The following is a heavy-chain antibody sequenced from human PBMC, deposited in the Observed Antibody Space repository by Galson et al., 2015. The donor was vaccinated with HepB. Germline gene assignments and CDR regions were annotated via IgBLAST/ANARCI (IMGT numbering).Heavy chain of an antibody. Sequence: SETLSLTCAVSGGSISSSNWWSWVRQPPGKGLEWIGEIYHSGSTNYNPSLKSRVTISVDKSKNQFSLKLSSVTAADTAVYYCAADSNSSGWYGDYWGQGTLVTVSS. CDR1: GGSISSSNW. D-gene: IGHD6-19*01. CDR3: AADSNSSGWYGDY. CDR2: IYHSGST. J-gene: IGHJ4*02. V-gene: IGHV4-4*02.